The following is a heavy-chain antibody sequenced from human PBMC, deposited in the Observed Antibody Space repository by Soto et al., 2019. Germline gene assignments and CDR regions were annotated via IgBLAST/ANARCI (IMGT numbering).Heavy chain of an antibody. V-gene: IGHV4-31*03. Sequence: SETLSLTCNVSGDSITSGGFYWSWVRQHPGKGLEWIGYIFYTGGTFYHPSLKSRVTMSMDTSKNQFSLTLRSVTVADTAVYYCARITDRHLDYWGQGILVTVSS. CDR3: ARITDRHLDY. CDR1: GDSITSGGFY. D-gene: IGHD1-20*01. J-gene: IGHJ4*02. CDR2: IFYTGGT.